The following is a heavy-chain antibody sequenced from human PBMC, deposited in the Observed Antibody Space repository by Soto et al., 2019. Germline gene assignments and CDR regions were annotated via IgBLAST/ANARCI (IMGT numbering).Heavy chain of an antibody. J-gene: IGHJ6*02. CDR1: GGSISSSSYY. V-gene: IGHV4-39*01. CDR2: IYYSGST. Sequence: SETLSLTCTVSGGSISSSSYYWGWIRQPPGKGLEWIGSIYYSGSTYYNPSLKSRVTISVDTSKNQFSLKLSAVNAADTAVYYCARLSYYYGMDVWGQGTTVTVSS. CDR3: ARLSYYYGMDV.